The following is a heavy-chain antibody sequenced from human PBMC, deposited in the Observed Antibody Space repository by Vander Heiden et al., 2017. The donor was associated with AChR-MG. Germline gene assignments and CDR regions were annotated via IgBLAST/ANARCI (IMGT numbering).Heavy chain of an antibody. J-gene: IGHJ6*02. Sequence: GGAVVQPGGFLRLSCAASGFTFSTYGMHWVRQAPGKGLEWVAFIRYDGNNKYYADSVKGRFTISRDNSKNTLYLQMNSLRGEDTAVYYCAKDLADYRYYYYGMDVWGQGTTVTVSS. CDR2: IRYDGNNK. D-gene: IGHD4-17*01. V-gene: IGHV3-30*02. CDR1: GFTFSTYG. CDR3: AKDLADYRYYYYGMDV.